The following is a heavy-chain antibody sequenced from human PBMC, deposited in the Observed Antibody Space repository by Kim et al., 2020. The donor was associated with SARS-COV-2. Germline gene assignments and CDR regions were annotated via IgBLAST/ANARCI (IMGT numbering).Heavy chain of an antibody. V-gene: IGHV4-59*01. CDR1: GGSISSYY. CDR3: ARAAIFATWDF. D-gene: IGHD3-3*01. Sequence: SETLSLTCTVSGGSISSYYWSWIRQPPGKGLEWIGYIYYSGSTNYNPSLKSRVTISVDTSKNQFSLKLISVSAADTAVYYCARAAIFATWDFWGQGTLVTVSS. J-gene: IGHJ4*02. CDR2: IYYSGST.